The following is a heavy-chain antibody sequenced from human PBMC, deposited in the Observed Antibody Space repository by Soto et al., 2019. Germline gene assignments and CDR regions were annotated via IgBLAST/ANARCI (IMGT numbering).Heavy chain of an antibody. D-gene: IGHD3-22*01. Sequence: QVQLQQWGAGLLKPSETLSLTCAVYGGSFSGYYWSWIRQPPGKGLEWIGEINHSGSTNYNPSLKSRVTISVDTSKNQFSLKLSSVTAADTAVYYCARGVRRHYDSSGYPPYYFDYWGQGTLVTVSS. CDR2: INHSGST. J-gene: IGHJ4*02. V-gene: IGHV4-34*01. CDR1: GGSFSGYY. CDR3: ARGVRRHYDSSGYPPYYFDY.